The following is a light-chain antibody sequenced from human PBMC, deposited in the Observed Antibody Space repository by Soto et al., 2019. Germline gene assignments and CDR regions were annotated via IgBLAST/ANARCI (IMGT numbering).Light chain of an antibody. CDR3: QKYNSAPWT. CDR2: AAS. V-gene: IGKV1-27*01. J-gene: IGKJ1*01. Sequence: DIQMTQSPSALSASVGDRVTITCRASQGISNYLAWYQQKPGKVPKLLIYAASTLQSRVPSRFSGSGSGTDFTLTISSLQPEDVATYYCQKYNSAPWTFGQGNKVEIK. CDR1: QGISNY.